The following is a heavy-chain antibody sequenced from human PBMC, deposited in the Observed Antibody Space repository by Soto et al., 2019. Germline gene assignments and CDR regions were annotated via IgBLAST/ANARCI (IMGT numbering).Heavy chain of an antibody. V-gene: IGHV3-49*03. D-gene: IGHD3-22*01. CDR2: IRSKAYGGTT. CDR3: TRDYYYDRSGYPLNAFDI. Sequence: GGSLRLSCTASGFTFGDYAMSWFRQAPGKGLEWVGFIRSKAYGGTTEYAASVKGRFTISRDDSKSIAYLQMNSLKTEDTAVYYCTRDYYYDRSGYPLNAFDIWGQGTMVTVSS. CDR1: GFTFGDYA. J-gene: IGHJ3*02.